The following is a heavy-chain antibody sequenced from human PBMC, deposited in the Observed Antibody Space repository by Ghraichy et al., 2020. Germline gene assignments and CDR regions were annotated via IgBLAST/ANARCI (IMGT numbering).Heavy chain of an antibody. CDR2: IYTSGST. D-gene: IGHD3-22*01. CDR1: GGSISSYY. V-gene: IGHV4-4*07. CDR3: ARDYDSMSYYYYYGMDV. Sequence: SETLSLTCTVSGGSISSYYWSWIRQPAGKGLEWIGRIYTSGSTNYNPSLKSRVTMSVDTSKNQFSLKLSSVTAADTAVYYCARDYDSMSYYYYYGMDVWGQGTTVTVSS. J-gene: IGHJ6*02.